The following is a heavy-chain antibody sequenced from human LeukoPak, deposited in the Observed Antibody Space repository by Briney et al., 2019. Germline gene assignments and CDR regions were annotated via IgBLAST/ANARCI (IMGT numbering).Heavy chain of an antibody. CDR3: AKDDAGSYVSYFDY. D-gene: IGHD1-26*01. J-gene: IGHJ4*02. CDR1: GFTFSSYV. CDR2: ISGSGDDT. Sequence: GGSLRLSCSASGFTFSSYVMTWVRQAPGQGLEWVSAISGSGDDTYYADSVKGRFTISRDNSKNTLYLQMNSLRAEDTAVYYCAKDDAGSYVSYFDYWGQGTLVTVSS. V-gene: IGHV3-23*01.